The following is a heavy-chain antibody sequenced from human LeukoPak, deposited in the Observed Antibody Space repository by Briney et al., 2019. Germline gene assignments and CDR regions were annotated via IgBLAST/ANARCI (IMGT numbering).Heavy chain of an antibody. CDR3: ARVRDTAMVFDY. D-gene: IGHD5-18*01. V-gene: IGHV4-30-2*01. CDR1: GGSISSGGYS. Sequence: PSQTLSLTCAVSGGSISSGGYSWSWIRQPPGKGLEWIGYIYHSGSTYYNPPLKSRVTISVDRSKNQFSLKLSSVTAADTAVYYCARVRDTAMVFDYWGQGTLVTVSS. CDR2: IYHSGST. J-gene: IGHJ4*02.